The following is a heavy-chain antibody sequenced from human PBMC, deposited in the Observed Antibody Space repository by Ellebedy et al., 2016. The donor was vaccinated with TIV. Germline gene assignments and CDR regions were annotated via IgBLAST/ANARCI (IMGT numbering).Heavy chain of an antibody. D-gene: IGHD3-10*01. CDR3: AKDWHPDYFDRLDP. CDR1: GFTFSSYA. V-gene: IGHV3-23*01. CDR2: ISSSGDKT. J-gene: IGHJ5*02. Sequence: GESLKISCAASGFTFSSYAMSWVRQAPGKGLEWVSPISSSGDKTYYADSVKGRFTISRDNSKNTLYLQMNSLRAEDTAIYYCAKDWHPDYFDRLDPWGQGALVTVSS.